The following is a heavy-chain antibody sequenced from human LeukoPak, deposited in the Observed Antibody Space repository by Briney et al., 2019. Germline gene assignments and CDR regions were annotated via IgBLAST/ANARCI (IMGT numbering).Heavy chain of an antibody. V-gene: IGHV4-59*01. D-gene: IGHD4-17*01. CDR2: INYSGNT. CDR1: GDSISSYY. J-gene: IGHJ4*02. Sequence: NPSETLSLTCTVPGDSISSYYWSWIRQPPGKGLEWMGYINYSGNTNYNPYLKSRVTISVDTSKNQFSLRLTSVTAADTADYYCAREGRQDYVYFDCWGQGTLVTVSS. CDR3: AREGRQDYVYFDC.